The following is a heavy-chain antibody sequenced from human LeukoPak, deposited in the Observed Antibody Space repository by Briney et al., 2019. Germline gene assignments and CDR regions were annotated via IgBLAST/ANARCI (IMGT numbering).Heavy chain of an antibody. CDR2: ISSNGGST. V-gene: IGHV3-64D*06. Sequence: QPGGSLTLSCSASGFPFSSYAMHWVRPAPGRGLEYVSAISSNGGSTYYADSVKGTFTISRDNSKNTLYLQMSSLRPDDTSVYFCVKGFCSSTSCYPDYWGQGTLVTVSS. CDR3: VKGFCSSTSCYPDY. J-gene: IGHJ4*02. CDR1: GFPFSSYA. D-gene: IGHD2-2*01.